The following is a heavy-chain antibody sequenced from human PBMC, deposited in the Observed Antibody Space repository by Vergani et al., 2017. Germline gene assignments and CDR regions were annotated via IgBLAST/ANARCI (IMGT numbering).Heavy chain of an antibody. D-gene: IGHD3-10*01. CDR3: ARQDGSGSYYHIGSPLNSPFDY. CDR1: GYSFTSYW. CDR2: IYPGDSDT. J-gene: IGHJ4*02. V-gene: IGHV5-51*01. Sequence: EVQLVQSGAEVKKPGESLKISCKGSGYSFTSYWIGWVRQMPGKGLEWMGIIYPGDSDTRYSPSFQGQVTTSADKSISTAYLQWSSLKASDTAMYYCARQDGSGSYYHIGSPLNSPFDYWGQGTLVTVSS.